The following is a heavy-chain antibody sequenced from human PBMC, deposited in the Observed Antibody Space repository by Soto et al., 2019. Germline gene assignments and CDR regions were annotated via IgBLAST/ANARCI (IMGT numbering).Heavy chain of an antibody. V-gene: IGHV3-23*01. CDR1: GFTFSSYA. D-gene: IGHD3-10*01. CDR2: ISGSGGST. J-gene: IGHJ4*02. Sequence: EVQLLESGGRLVQPGGSLRLSCAASGFTFSSYAMSWVREAPGKGLEWVSAISGSGGSTYYADSVKGRFTISRDTSKNTLYLQMNSLRAEDTAVYYCAKELLWFGEFDYWGQGTMVTVSS. CDR3: AKELLWFGEFDY.